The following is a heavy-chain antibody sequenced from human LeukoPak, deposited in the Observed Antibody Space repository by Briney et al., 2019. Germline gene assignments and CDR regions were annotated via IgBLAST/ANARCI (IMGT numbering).Heavy chain of an antibody. V-gene: IGHV3-21*01. CDR1: GFTFSSYS. CDR3: ARESMVRGVYFFDY. CDR2: ISSSSSYI. J-gene: IGHJ4*02. D-gene: IGHD3-10*01. Sequence: GGSLRLSCAASGFTFSSYSMNWVRQAPGKGLEWVSSISSSSSYIYYADSVKGRFTTSRDNAKNSLYLQMNSLRAEDTAVYYCARESMVRGVYFFDYWGQGTLVTVSS.